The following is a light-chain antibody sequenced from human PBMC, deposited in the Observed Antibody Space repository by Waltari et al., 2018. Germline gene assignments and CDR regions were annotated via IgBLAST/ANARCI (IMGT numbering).Light chain of an antibody. CDR2: RDN. CDR1: RIIIKN. Sequence: SYELAQPLSVSVALGQTATITCGGNRIIIKNVHWYQQKPGQAPVLVIYRDNNRPSGSPERFSGSISENTATLTISRAQVGDEADYYCQVWDSSTVVFGGGTKLTVL. V-gene: IGLV3-9*01. J-gene: IGLJ3*02. CDR3: QVWDSSTVV.